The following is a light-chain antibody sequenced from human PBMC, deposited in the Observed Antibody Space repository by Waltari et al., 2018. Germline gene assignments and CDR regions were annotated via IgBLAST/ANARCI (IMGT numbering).Light chain of an antibody. J-gene: IGLJ2*01. CDR2: DVS. CDR3: CSYTTSTTLDVV. V-gene: IGLV2-14*03. CDR1: SSAVGGSNY. Sequence: QSALTQPASVSGSPGQSITISCPGPSSAVGGSNYVPWYQQYPGNAPKLIIYDVSNRPSGVSNRFSGSKSGNTASLTISGLQAEDEADYYCCSYTTSTTLDVVFGGGTKVTVL.